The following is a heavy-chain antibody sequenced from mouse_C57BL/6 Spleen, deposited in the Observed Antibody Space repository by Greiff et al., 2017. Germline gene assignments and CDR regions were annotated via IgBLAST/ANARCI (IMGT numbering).Heavy chain of an antibody. CDR1: GFNIKDYY. D-gene: IGHD2-4*01. Sequence: VQLQESGAELVKPGASVKLSCTASGFNIKDYYMHWVKQRTDQVLEWIGRLDPEDGETKYAPQFQGKATITADPSSNTAYLQLSSLTSEDTAVYYCARCDYEGAMDDWGQGTSVT. CDR3: ARCDYEGAMDD. CDR2: LDPEDGET. J-gene: IGHJ4*01. V-gene: IGHV14-2*01.